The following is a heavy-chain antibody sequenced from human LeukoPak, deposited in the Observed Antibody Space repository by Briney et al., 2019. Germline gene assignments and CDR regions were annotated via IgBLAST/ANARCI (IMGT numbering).Heavy chain of an antibody. CDR1: GYSFTSYW. J-gene: IGHJ6*02. Sequence: GESLKISCKGSGYSFTSYWISWVRQMPGRGLEWMGRIDPSDSYTNYSPSFQGHVTISADKSISTAYLQWSSLKASDTAMYYCASSVRKLREYCYDSSGYYGYYYYGMDVWGQGTTVTVSS. V-gene: IGHV5-10-1*01. D-gene: IGHD3-22*01. CDR3: ASSVRKLREYCYDSSGYYGYYYYGMDV. CDR2: IDPSDSYT.